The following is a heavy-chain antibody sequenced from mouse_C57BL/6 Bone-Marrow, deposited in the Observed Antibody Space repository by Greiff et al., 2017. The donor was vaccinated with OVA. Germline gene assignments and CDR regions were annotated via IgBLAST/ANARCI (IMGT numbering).Heavy chain of an antibody. V-gene: IGHV5-6*01. D-gene: IGHD6-1*01. CDR1: GFTFSSYG. CDR3: ARAACQPDYYAMDY. Sequence: EVKLLQSGGDLVKPGASLKLSCAASGFTFSSYGMSWVRQTPDKRLEWVATISSGGSYTYYPDSVKGRCTISRDNAKNTLYLQMSSLKSEDTAMYYCARAACQPDYYAMDYWGQGTSVTVSS. CDR2: ISSGGSYT. J-gene: IGHJ4*01.